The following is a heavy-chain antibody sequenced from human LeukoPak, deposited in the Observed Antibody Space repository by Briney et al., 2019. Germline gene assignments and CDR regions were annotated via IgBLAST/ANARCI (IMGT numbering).Heavy chain of an antibody. J-gene: IGHJ4*02. CDR1: GFTFSSYA. Sequence: GGSLRLSCAASGFTFSSYAMHWVRQAPGKGLEWVAVISYDGSNKYYADSVKGRFTISRDNSKNTLYLQMNSLRAEDTAVYYCARDPNYYYGSGSLDYWGQGTLVTVSS. V-gene: IGHV3-30-3*01. CDR2: ISYDGSNK. CDR3: ARDPNYYYGSGSLDY. D-gene: IGHD3-10*01.